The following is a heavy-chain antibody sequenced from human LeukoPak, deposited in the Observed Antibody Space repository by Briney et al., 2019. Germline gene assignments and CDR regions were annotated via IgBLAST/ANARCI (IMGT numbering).Heavy chain of an antibody. CDR2: IYYSGST. CDR1: GGSISSSSYY. CDR3: ARDLREPVTMIVVVTEYYFDY. D-gene: IGHD3-22*01. V-gene: IGHV4-39*07. Sequence: PSETLSLTCTVSGGSISSSSYYWGWIRQPPGRGLEWIGSIYYSGSTYYNPSLKSRVIISVDTSKNQFSLKLSSVTAADTAVYYCARDLREPVTMIVVVTEYYFDYWGQGTLVTVSS. J-gene: IGHJ4*02.